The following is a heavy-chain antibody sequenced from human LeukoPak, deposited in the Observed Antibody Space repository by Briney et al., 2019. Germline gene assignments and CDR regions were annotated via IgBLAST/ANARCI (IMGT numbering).Heavy chain of an antibody. CDR1: EFTFSDYA. Sequence: GASLRLSCAASEFTFSDYAMGWVRQAPGKGLEWVSLNSSNGGGTYFADSVKGRFTISRDNSKNTLYLHMGSLRAEDMAVYYCARSSSTTNYYYGMDVWGQGTTVTVS. V-gene: IGHV3-23*01. D-gene: IGHD2-2*01. CDR2: NSSNGGGT. J-gene: IGHJ6*02. CDR3: ARSSSTTNYYYGMDV.